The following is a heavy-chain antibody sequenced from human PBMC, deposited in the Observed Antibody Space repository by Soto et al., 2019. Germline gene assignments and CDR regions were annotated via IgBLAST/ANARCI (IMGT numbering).Heavy chain of an antibody. CDR1: GGSFSGYY. D-gene: IGHD2-2*02. Sequence: QVQLQQWGAGLLKPSETLSLTCAVYGGSFSGYYWSWIRQPPGKGLEWIGEINHSGSTNYNPSLNSRVTISVDTAKNPFTLKLSSVTAADTAVYYCARVRRGISIPYSWFDPWGQGTLVTVSS. CDR2: INHSGST. V-gene: IGHV4-34*01. CDR3: ARVRRGISIPYSWFDP. J-gene: IGHJ5*02.